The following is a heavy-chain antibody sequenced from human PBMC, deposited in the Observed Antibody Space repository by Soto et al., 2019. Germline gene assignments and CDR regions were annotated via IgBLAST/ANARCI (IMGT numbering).Heavy chain of an antibody. CDR1: GGTISSGGYY. J-gene: IGHJ6*03. CDR2: IYYSGST. V-gene: IGHV4-31*03. Sequence: SETLSLTCPFSGGTISSGGYYWSWIRQHPGKGLEWIGYIYYSGSTYYNPSLKSRVTISVDTSKNQFSLKLSSVTAADTAVYYCAANGSHLSTYYYYMDVWGKGTTVTVSS. CDR3: AANGSHLSTYYYYMDV. D-gene: IGHD3-16*02.